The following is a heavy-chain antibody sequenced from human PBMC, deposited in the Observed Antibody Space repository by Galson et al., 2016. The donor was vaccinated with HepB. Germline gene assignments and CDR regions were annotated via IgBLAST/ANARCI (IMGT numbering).Heavy chain of an antibody. CDR1: GFTFSSLE. Sequence: SLRLPCAASGFTFSSLEMNWARQAPGKGLEWLSYISSSGTTIYYADSLKGRFTTSRDNARNSLYLQMNSQRVEDTAVYYWARDLVYPGDYGKYYYYGMDVWGLGTTVTVSS. CDR3: ARDLVYPGDYGKYYYYGMDV. CDR2: ISSSGTTI. D-gene: IGHD4-17*01. J-gene: IGHJ6*02. V-gene: IGHV3-48*03.